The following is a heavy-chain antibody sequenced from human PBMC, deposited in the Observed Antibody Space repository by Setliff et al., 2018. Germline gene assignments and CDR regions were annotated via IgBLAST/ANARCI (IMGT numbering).Heavy chain of an antibody. CDR1: VSVFSRFD. Sequence: GGSLRLSCAASVSVFSRFDMSWVRQAPGKGLGWVSVFTHSGVTYYTPSAKGRFVISRDESKNTVYLHMTSLRAEDTAMYYCAKRGDTRTFDYWGQGTLVTVSS. D-gene: IGHD5-18*01. V-gene: IGHV3-23*01. CDR3: AKRGDTRTFDY. CDR2: FTHSGVT. J-gene: IGHJ4*02.